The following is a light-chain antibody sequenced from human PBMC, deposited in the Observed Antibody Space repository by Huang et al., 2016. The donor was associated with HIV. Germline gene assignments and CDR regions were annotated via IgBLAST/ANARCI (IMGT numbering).Light chain of an antibody. CDR1: QSISSY. CDR2: DAS. J-gene: IGKJ4*01. V-gene: IGKV3-11*01. Sequence: EIVLTQSPATLSLSPGERATLSCRARQSISSYLAWYQKKPCQAPRLLIYDASNRATAIPARFSGSGSGTDFTLTISSLEPEDFAVYYCQQRSNWPLTFGGGTKVEV. CDR3: QQRSNWPLT.